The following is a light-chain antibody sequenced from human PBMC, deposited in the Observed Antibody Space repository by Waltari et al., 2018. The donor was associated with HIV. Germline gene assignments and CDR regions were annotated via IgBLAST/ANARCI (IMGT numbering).Light chain of an antibody. CDR2: EVK. CDR1: SRHIGGYNY. V-gene: IGLV2-8*01. CDR3: TSYAGRSNGWV. J-gene: IGLJ3*02. Sequence: QSALTQPPSASGPPGHSVTISSTATSRHIGGYNYLSCYQQFPGKAPKRIIYEVKKRPAGVPDRFSGSKSGNAASLTVSGLQAEDEADYFCTSYAGRSNGWVFGGGTKLTVL.